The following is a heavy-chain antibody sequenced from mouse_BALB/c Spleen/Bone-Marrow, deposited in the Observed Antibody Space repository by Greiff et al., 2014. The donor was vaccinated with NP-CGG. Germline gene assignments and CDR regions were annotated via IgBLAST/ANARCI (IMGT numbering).Heavy chain of an antibody. CDR3: TRGGPDGFAY. CDR1: GYTFTSYY. V-gene: IGHV1S81*02. Sequence: VQLQQSGAELVKPGASVKLSCKASGYTFTSYYMHWVKQRPGQGLEWIGEINPSNGDTNFNEKFKSKATLTADKSSSTAYMQFSSLTSEDSAVYYCTRGGPDGFAYWGQGTPVTVSA. CDR2: INPSNGDT. J-gene: IGHJ3*01.